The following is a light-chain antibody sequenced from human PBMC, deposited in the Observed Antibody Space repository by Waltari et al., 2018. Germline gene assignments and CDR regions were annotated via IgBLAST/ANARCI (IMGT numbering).Light chain of an antibody. CDR2: WAY. V-gene: IGKV4-1*01. J-gene: IGKJ2*01. Sequence: DIVLTQSPDSLAVSLGERATINCKSSQSVLSRSNNKNYLGWYQKKPEQPPKLLITWAYTRESGVPDRFSGSGPGSHFTLTISSLQAEDVAVYFCQQCYTFPYTFGQGTKLEIK. CDR1: QSVLSRSNNKNY. CDR3: QQCYTFPYT.